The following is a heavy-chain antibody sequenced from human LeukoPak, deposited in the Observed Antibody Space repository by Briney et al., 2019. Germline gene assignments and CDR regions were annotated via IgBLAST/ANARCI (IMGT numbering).Heavy chain of an antibody. CDR1: GFTFSSYS. Sequence: GGSLRLSCAASGFTFSSYSMNWVRQAPGKGLEWVSSISSSSSYIYYADSVKGRFTISRDSAKNSLYLQMNSLRAEDTAVYYCARFLSGNAFDIWGQGTMVTVSS. CDR3: ARFLSGNAFDI. CDR2: ISSSSSYI. V-gene: IGHV3-21*01. J-gene: IGHJ3*02. D-gene: IGHD6-13*01.